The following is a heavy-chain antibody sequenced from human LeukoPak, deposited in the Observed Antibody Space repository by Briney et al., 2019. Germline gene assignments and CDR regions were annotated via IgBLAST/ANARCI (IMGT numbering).Heavy chain of an antibody. CDR1: GFTFSSYS. Sequence: GGSLRLSCAASGFTFSSYSMNWARQAPGKGLEWVSSISSSSSYIYYADSVKGRFTISRDNAKNSLYLQMNSLRAEDTAVYYCARDELNAFDIWGQGTMVTVSS. J-gene: IGHJ3*02. CDR3: ARDELNAFDI. CDR2: ISSSSSYI. V-gene: IGHV3-21*01. D-gene: IGHD1-7*01.